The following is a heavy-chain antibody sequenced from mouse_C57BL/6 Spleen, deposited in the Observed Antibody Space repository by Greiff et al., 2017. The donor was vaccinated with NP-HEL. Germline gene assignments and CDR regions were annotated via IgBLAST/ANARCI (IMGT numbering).Heavy chain of an antibody. CDR2: IYPGDGDT. Sequence: QVQLQQSGPELVKPGASVKISYKASGYAFSSSWMNWVKQRPGKGLEWIGRIYPGDGDTNYNGKFKGKATLTADKSSSTAYMQLSSLTSEDSAVYFCARGPYEDYAMDYWGQGTSVTVSS. V-gene: IGHV1-82*01. CDR3: ARGPYEDYAMDY. D-gene: IGHD2-3*01. CDR1: GYAFSSSW. J-gene: IGHJ4*01.